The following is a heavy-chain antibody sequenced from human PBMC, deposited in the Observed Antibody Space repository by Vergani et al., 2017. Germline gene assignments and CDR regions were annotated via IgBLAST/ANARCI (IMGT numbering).Heavy chain of an antibody. D-gene: IGHD1-26*01. CDR2: IYSGGST. Sequence: EVQLVESGGGLIQPGGSLRLSCAASGFTVSSNYMSWVRQAPGKGLEWVSVIYSGGSTYYADSVKGRFTISRDNSKNTLYLQMNSLRAEDTAVYYCARSSAGATTYYFDYWGQGTLVTVSS. J-gene: IGHJ4*02. CDR3: ARSSAGATTYYFDY. CDR1: GFTVSSNY. V-gene: IGHV3-53*01.